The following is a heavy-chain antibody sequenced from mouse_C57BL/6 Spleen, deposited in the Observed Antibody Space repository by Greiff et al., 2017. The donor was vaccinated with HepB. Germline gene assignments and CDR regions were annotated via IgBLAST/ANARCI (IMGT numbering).Heavy chain of an antibody. J-gene: IGHJ3*01. CDR3: ARGGIYYGKEFAY. CDR2: IHPNSGST. CDR1: GYTFTSYW. Sequence: VQLQQPGAELVKPGASVKLSCKASGYTFTSYWMHWVKQRPGQGLEWIGMIHPNSGSTNYNEKFKSKATLTVDKSSSTAYMQLSSLTSEDSAVYYCARGGIYYGKEFAYWGQGTLVTVSA. D-gene: IGHD2-1*01. V-gene: IGHV1-64*01.